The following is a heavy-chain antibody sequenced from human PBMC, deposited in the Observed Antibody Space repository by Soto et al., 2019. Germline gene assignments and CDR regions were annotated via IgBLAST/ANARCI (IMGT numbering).Heavy chain of an antibody. CDR3: ARVGGYLISTSFYDAFDI. J-gene: IGHJ3*02. Sequence: QVQLVESGGGLVKPGGSLRLSCVASGFTFSDYYMSWIRQAPGKGLEWDSYISSSGSTIYYADSVKGRITISMDNAKNSLYLQMNSLRGEDTAVYYCARVGGYLISTSFYDAFDIRGQGTIVTVSS. D-gene: IGHD2-2*01. CDR1: GFTFSDYY. V-gene: IGHV3-11*01. CDR2: ISSSGSTI.